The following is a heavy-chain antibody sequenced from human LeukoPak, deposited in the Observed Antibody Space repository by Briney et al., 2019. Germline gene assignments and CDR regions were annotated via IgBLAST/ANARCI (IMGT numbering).Heavy chain of an antibody. CDR3: ARGHYVWGSYRYNDAFDI. CDR1: GFTFSSYW. Sequence: GGSLRLSCAASGFTFSSYWMSWVRQAPGKGLEWVANIIQDGSEKSYVDSVKGRFTIARDNAKNSLYLQMNSLRAEDTAVYYCARGHYVWGSYRYNDAFDIWGQGTMVTVSS. D-gene: IGHD3-16*02. CDR2: IIQDGSEK. J-gene: IGHJ3*02. V-gene: IGHV3-7*01.